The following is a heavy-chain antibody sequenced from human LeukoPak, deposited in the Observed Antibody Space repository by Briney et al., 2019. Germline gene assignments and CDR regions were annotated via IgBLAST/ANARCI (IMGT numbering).Heavy chain of an antibody. CDR3: ARGTSPTHYYYMDV. Sequence: SETLSLTCTVSGYSISSGYYWGWIRPPPGKGLEWIGSIYHSGSTYYNPSLKSRVTISVDTSKNQFSLKLSSVTAADTAVYYCARGTSPTHYYYMDVWGKGTTVTVSS. CDR2: IYHSGST. CDR1: GYSISSGYY. V-gene: IGHV4-38-2*02. J-gene: IGHJ6*03.